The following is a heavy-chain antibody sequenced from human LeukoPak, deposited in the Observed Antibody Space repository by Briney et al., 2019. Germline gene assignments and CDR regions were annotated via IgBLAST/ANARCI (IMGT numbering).Heavy chain of an antibody. CDR3: ARERQDTIVHSGAFDI. CDR1: GFTFSAYF. CDR2: IASDGSHT. D-gene: IGHD3-10*01. V-gene: IGHV3-30-3*01. J-gene: IGHJ3*02. Sequence: PGGSLRLSCEASGFTFSAYFMHWVRQAPGKGLEWVAVIASDGSHTFYVESVKGRFTISRDNSKNTLYLQMNSLRAEDTAVYLCARERQDTIVHSGAFDIWGQGTMVNVSS.